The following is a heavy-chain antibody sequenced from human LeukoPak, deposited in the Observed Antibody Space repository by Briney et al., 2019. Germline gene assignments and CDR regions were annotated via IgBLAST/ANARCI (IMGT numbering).Heavy chain of an antibody. J-gene: IGHJ5*02. D-gene: IGHD2-2*01. V-gene: IGHV3-30*02. Sequence: GGSLRLSCAASGFTFSSYGMHWVRQAPGKGLEWVAFIRYDGSNKYYADSVKGRFTISRDNSKNTLYLQMNSLRAEDTAVYYCAKDRGGEYQLLGGWFDPWGQGTLVTVSS. CDR1: GFTFSSYG. CDR2: IRYDGSNK. CDR3: AKDRGGEYQLLGGWFDP.